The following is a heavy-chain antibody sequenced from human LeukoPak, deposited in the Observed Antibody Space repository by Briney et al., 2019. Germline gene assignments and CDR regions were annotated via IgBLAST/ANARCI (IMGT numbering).Heavy chain of an antibody. Sequence: SEALSLTCTVSGGSISSYYWSWIRQPPGKGLEWIGYIYYSGSTNYSPSLKSRVTISVDTSKNQFSLKLSSVTAADTAVYYCARAYYYDSSGYYLGLDYWGQGTLVTVSS. V-gene: IGHV4-59*01. CDR1: GGSISSYY. CDR2: IYYSGST. J-gene: IGHJ4*02. CDR3: ARAYYYDSSGYYLGLDY. D-gene: IGHD3-22*01.